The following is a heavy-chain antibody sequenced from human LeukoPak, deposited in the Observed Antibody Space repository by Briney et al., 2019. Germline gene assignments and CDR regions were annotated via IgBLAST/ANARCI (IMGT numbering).Heavy chain of an antibody. CDR1: GGSISSGGYY. Sequence: SETLSLTCTVSGGSISSGGYYWSWIRQHPGKGLEWIGYIYHSGSTYSNPSLKSRVAISVDTSKNQFSLNLSSVTAADTAVYYCARYCSSTNCYKGGFDPWGQGTLVTVSS. CDR3: ARYCSSTNCYKGGFDP. D-gene: IGHD2-2*02. J-gene: IGHJ5*02. CDR2: IYHSGST. V-gene: IGHV4-31*03.